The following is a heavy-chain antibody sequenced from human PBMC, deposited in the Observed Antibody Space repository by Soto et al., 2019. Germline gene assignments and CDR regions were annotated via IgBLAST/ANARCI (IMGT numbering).Heavy chain of an antibody. CDR1: GFSLSTSGVG. CDR2: IYWDDDK. V-gene: IGHV2-5*02. CDR3: AHSRSVIPCDY. J-gene: IGHJ4*02. Sequence: QITLKESDPTLVKPTQTLTLTCTFSGFSLSTSGVGVGWIRQPPGKALEWLALIYWDDDKRYSPSLKSRLTITKDTSKNHVVLTMTNMDPVDTATYYCAHSRSVIPCDYWGQGTLVTVSS. D-gene: IGHD2-8*01.